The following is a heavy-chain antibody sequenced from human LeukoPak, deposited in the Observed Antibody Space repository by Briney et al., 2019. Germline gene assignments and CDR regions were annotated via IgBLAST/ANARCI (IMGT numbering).Heavy chain of an antibody. D-gene: IGHD6-13*01. CDR2: IRSKANSYAT. J-gene: IGHJ4*02. CDR1: GFTFSGSA. V-gene: IGHV3-73*01. Sequence: GGSLRLSCAASGFTFSGSAMHWVRQASGKGLEWVGRIRSKANSYATAYAASVKGRFTISRDDSKNTAYLQMNSLKTEDTAVYYCTSPGIAAAGMAAQHHTNDYWGQGTLVTVSS. CDR3: TSPGIAAAGMAAQHHTNDY.